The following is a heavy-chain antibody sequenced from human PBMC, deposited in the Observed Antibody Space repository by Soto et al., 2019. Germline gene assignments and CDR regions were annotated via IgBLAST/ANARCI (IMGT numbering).Heavy chain of an antibody. V-gene: IGHV1-24*01. CDR1: GYTLTELS. CDR2: FDPEDGET. CDR3: ARDLTESVSRITIIVGAFDI. Sequence: ASVKVSCKVSGYTLTELSMHWVRQAPGKGLEWMGGFDPEDGETIYAQKFQGRVTMTEDTSTDTAYMELSSLRSEDTAVYYCARDLTESVSRITIIVGAFDIWGQGTMVTVSS. D-gene: IGHD3-22*01. J-gene: IGHJ3*02.